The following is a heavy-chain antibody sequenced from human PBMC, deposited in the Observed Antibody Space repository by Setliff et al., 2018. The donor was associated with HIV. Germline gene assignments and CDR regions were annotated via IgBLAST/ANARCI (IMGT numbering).Heavy chain of an antibody. D-gene: IGHD2-2*01. J-gene: IGHJ4*02. CDR3: AKGLGFCGSTTCFFDY. CDR1: GYSFTSYW. CDR2: IYPGDSDT. Sequence: PGESLKISCKCSGYSFTSYWIGWVRQMPGKGLEWLGIIYPGDSDTKYSPSFQGQVTFSADTSISTAYLQWSSLKASDTAMYYCAKGLGFCGSTTCFFDYWGQGTPVTVSS. V-gene: IGHV5-51*01.